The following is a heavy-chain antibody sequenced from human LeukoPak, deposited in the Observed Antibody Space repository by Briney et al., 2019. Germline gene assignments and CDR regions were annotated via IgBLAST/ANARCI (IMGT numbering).Heavy chain of an antibody. Sequence: PSETLSLTCTVSGGSISSGGYYWSWIRQHPGKGLEWIGYIYYSGSTYYNPSLKSRATISVDTSKNQFSLKLSSVTAADTAVYYCARALYSSSWPFDYWGQGTLVTVSS. CDR3: ARALYSSSWPFDY. J-gene: IGHJ4*02. CDR1: GGSISSGGYY. CDR2: IYYSGST. D-gene: IGHD6-13*01. V-gene: IGHV4-31*03.